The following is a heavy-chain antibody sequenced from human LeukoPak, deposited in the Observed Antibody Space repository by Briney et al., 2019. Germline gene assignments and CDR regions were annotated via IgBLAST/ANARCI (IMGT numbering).Heavy chain of an antibody. Sequence: GGSLRLSCAASGFTVITNDMTWVRQAPGKGLEWVSVLYSDGNTKYADSVQGRFTISRDNSKNTLYLQMNSLRAEDTAVYYCAKDEFPLYGNGGISPFDYWGQGTLVTVSS. CDR3: AKDEFPLYGNGGISPFDY. J-gene: IGHJ4*02. CDR2: LYSDGNT. CDR1: GFTVITND. V-gene: IGHV3-53*05. D-gene: IGHD4-23*01.